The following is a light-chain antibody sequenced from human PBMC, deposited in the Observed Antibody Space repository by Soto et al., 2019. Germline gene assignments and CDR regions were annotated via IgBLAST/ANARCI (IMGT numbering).Light chain of an antibody. CDR2: TDD. J-gene: IGLJ3*02. V-gene: IGLV1-44*01. CDR1: SSNIGSNT. CDR3: AAWDDSLNGVV. Sequence: QSVLTQPPSASGTPGQRVTISCSGSSSNIGSNTVNWYQQFPGTAPRLLIYTDDHRPSGVPDRFSGSKSGTSASLAISALHSEDEAAYYCAAWDDSLNGVVFCGGTKLTVL.